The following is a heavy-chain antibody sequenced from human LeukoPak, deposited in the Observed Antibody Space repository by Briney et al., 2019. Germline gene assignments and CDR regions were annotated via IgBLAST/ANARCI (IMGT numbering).Heavy chain of an antibody. D-gene: IGHD2-2*01. J-gene: IGHJ6*04. Sequence: GGSLRLSCAASGFTFSSYGMHWVRQAPGTGLEWVAVIWYDGSNKYYADSVKGRFTISRDNSKNTLYLQMNSLRAEDTAVYYCAKGWRGCSSTSCYDFGMDVWGKGTTVTVSS. CDR3: AKGWRGCSSTSCYDFGMDV. V-gene: IGHV3-33*06. CDR1: GFTFSSYG. CDR2: IWYDGSNK.